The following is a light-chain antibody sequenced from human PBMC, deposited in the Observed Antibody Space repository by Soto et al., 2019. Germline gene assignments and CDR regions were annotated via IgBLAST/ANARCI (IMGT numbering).Light chain of an antibody. J-gene: IGKJ2*01. CDR3: KQSYSTPPYT. CDR1: QSISSY. Sequence: DIQMTQSPSSLSASVGDRVTITCRASQSISSYLNWYQQKPGKAPKLLIYAASSLQSGVPSRFSGSGAGTDFTLIIRSLQPEDFATYYCKQSYSTPPYTFGQGTKLEIK. V-gene: IGKV1-39*01. CDR2: AAS.